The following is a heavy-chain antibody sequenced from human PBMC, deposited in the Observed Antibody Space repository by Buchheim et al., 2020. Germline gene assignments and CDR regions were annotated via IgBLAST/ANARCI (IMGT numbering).Heavy chain of an antibody. CDR2: INSDGSST. CDR3: ARDGYYDFWSGYDNYGMDV. V-gene: IGHV3-74*01. D-gene: IGHD3-3*01. CDR1: GFTFSSYW. J-gene: IGHJ6*02. Sequence: EVQLVESGGGLVQPGGSLRLSCAASGFTFSSYWMHWVRQAPGKGLVWVSRINSDGSSTSYADSVKGRFTISRDNAKNTLSLQMNSLRAEDTAVYYCARDGYYDFWSGYDNYGMDVWGQGTT.